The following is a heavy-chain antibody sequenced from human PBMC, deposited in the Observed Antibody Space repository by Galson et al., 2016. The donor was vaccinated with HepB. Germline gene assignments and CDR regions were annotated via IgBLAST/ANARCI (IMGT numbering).Heavy chain of an antibody. V-gene: IGHV1-46*01. Sequence: SVKASCKASGYTFTSYYMHWVRQAPGQGLEWMGIINPSGGSTSYAQKFQGRVTMTRDTSTSTVYMELSSLRSEDTAIYYCARDLYCYSCGWDYYYYNMDVWGKGPTVTVSS. D-gene: IGHD2-15*01. J-gene: IGHJ6*03. CDR3: ARDLYCYSCGWDYYYYNMDV. CDR2: INPSGGST. CDR1: GYTFTSYY.